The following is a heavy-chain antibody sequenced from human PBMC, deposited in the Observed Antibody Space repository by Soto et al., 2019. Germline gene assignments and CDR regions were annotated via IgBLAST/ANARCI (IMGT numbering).Heavy chain of an antibody. J-gene: IGHJ6*02. CDR2: IGTAGDT. D-gene: IGHD2-15*01. V-gene: IGHV3-13*01. CDR3: ARAIRYCSGNSCYSGGMDV. CDR1: GFTFSSYD. Sequence: EVQLVESGGGLVQPGGSLRLSCAASGFTFSSYDMHWVRQATGKGLEWVSVIGTAGDTYYPGSVKGRFTISRENAQNSLYLPMNRLRSESTAVYYCARAIRYCSGNSCYSGGMDVWGQGNTVPVSS.